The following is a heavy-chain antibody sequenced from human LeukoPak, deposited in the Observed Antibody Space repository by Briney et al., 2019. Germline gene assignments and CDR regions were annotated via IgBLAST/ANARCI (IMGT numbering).Heavy chain of an antibody. V-gene: IGHV1-2*02. Sequence: ASVKVSCKASGYTFTGYYMHWVRQAPGQGLEWMGWINPNSGGTNYAQKFQGRVTMTRDTSISTAYMELSRLRSDDTAVYYCAREDTIFGVVIIGVLNAFDIWGQGTMVTVSS. CDR2: INPNSGGT. J-gene: IGHJ3*02. CDR3: AREDTIFGVVIIGVLNAFDI. CDR1: GYTFTGYY. D-gene: IGHD3-3*01.